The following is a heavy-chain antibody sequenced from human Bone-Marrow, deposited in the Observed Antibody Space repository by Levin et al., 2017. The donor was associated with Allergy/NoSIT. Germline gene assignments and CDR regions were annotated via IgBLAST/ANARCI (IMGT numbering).Heavy chain of an antibody. CDR1: GGSIRSSGDFF. Sequence: PSETLSLTCTVSGGSIRSSGDFFWSWVRLPPGKDLEWIGYIYYSGTTRYKASLKSRVSMSVDMSKNQFSLKLTSVTAADTAVYYCARLYGAGSHFDSWGQGSLVTVSS. J-gene: IGHJ4*02. V-gene: IGHV4-30-4*01. CDR2: IYYSGTT. D-gene: IGHD3-10*01. CDR3: ARLYGAGSHFDS.